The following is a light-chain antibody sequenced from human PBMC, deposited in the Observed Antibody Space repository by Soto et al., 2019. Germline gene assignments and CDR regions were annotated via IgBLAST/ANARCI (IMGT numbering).Light chain of an antibody. V-gene: IGKV3-20*01. CDR3: QQYGSSPIT. CDR1: QTINNNY. CDR2: GAS. J-gene: IGKJ5*01. Sequence: EIVLTQSPATLSLSPGERVTLSCKASQTINNNYVAWYQQKPGQAPRLLIYGASSRATGIPDRFSGSGSGTDFTLTISRLEPEDFAVYYCQQYGSSPITFGQGTRLEIK.